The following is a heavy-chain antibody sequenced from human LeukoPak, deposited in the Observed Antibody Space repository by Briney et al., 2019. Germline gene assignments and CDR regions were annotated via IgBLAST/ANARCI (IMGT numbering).Heavy chain of an antibody. CDR3: AREVEYYDSSGYRPHAFDI. V-gene: IGHV4-34*01. D-gene: IGHD3-22*01. Sequence: SETLSLTCAVYGGSFSGYYWSWIRQPPGKGLEWFGSISYSGGTSYNPSLRSRVTISVDTSKNQFSLKLNSVTAADTAVYYCAREVEYYDSSGYRPHAFDIWGQGTVVTVSS. J-gene: IGHJ3*02. CDR1: GGSFSGYY. CDR2: ISYSGGT.